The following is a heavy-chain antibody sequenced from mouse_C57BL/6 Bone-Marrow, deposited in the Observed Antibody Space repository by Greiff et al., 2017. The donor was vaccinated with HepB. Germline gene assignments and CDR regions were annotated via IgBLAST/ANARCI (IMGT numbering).Heavy chain of an antibody. V-gene: IGHV1-81*01. Sequence: QVQLQQSGAELARPGASVKLSCKAFGYPFTSYGISWVKQRTGQGLEWIGEIYPRSGNTYYNEKFKGKATLTADKSSSTAYLELLSLTSEDSAVYFCARGGDYAMDYWGQGTSVTVSS. CDR1: GYPFTSYG. J-gene: IGHJ4*01. CDR2: IYPRSGNT. CDR3: ARGGDYAMDY.